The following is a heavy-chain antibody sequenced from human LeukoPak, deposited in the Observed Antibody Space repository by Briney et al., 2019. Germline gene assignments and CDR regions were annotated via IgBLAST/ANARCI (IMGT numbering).Heavy chain of an antibody. CDR2: IFSGGST. CDR3: ARASQSSSRTYYFDS. V-gene: IGHV3-66*01. CDR1: TFTVSNHY. D-gene: IGHD2-2*01. J-gene: IGHJ4*02. Sequence: GGSLRLSCAASTFTVSNHYTTWVRQAPGKGLEGVSVIFSGGSTYYADSVKGRFTTSRDNSKSTVYLQMNSLRAEDTAVYYCARASQSSSRTYYFDSWGQGTLVTVSS.